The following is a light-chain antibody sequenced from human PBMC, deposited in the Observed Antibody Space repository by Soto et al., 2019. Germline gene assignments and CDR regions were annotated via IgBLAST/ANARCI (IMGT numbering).Light chain of an antibody. CDR1: QSVSSN. CDR3: QQYNNWPVT. J-gene: IGKJ4*01. CDR2: GAS. Sequence: EIVMSQSPATLSVSPGERATLSCRASQSVSSNLAWYQQKPGQAPRLLIYGASTRATGIPARFSGSGSGTEFTLTISSLEPEDSATYYCQQYNNWPVTFGGGTKVDIK. V-gene: IGKV3-15*01.